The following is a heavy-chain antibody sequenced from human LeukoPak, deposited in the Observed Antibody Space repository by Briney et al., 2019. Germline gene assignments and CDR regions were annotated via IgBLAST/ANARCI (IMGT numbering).Heavy chain of an antibody. J-gene: IGHJ6*02. CDR2: INPDGSST. CDR3: ARDATMVTMHYYYYGMDV. Sequence: GGSLRLSCAASGVTFSSYWMHWVRQAPGKGLVWVSRINPDGSSTTHADSVKGRFTISRDNAKNSLYLQMNSLRDEDTAVYYCARDATMVTMHYYYYGMDVWGQGTTVTVSS. CDR1: GVTFSSYW. D-gene: IGHD5-18*01. V-gene: IGHV3-74*01.